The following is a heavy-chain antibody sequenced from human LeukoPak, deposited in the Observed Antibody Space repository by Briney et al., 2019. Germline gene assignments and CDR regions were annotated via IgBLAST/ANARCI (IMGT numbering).Heavy chain of an antibody. V-gene: IGHV3-21*04. CDR2: ISSSSSYI. CDR3: AKDWAYYYDSSGYYFGARATYFDL. D-gene: IGHD3-22*01. J-gene: IGHJ2*01. CDR1: GFTFSSYS. Sequence: PGGSLRLSCAASGFTFSSYSMNWVRQAPGKGLEWVSSISSSSSYIYYADSVKGRFTISRDNAKNSLYLQMNSLRAEDTAVYYCAKDWAYYYDSSGYYFGARATYFDLWGRGTLVTVSS.